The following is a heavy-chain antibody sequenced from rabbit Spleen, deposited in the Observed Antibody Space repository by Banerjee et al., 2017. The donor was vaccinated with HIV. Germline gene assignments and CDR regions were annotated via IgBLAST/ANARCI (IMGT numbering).Heavy chain of an antibody. Sequence: QEQLVESGGGLVQPEGSLTLTCKASGFDFSSNAMCWVRQAPGKGLQWIACINTYTARPVYATWAKGRFTISRTSSTTVTLQMTSLTAADTATYFCARDLATVVGWNFNLWGQGTLVTVS. V-gene: IGHV1S45*01. D-gene: IGHD3-1*01. CDR1: GFDFSSNA. CDR2: INTYTARP. CDR3: ARDLATVVGWNFNL. J-gene: IGHJ4*01.